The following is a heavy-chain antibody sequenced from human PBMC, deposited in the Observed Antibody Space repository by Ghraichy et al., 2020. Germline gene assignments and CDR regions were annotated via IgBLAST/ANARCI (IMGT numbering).Heavy chain of an antibody. Sequence: SETLSLTCTVSGGSISSYYWSWIRQPPGKGLEWIGYIYYSGSTNYNPSLKSRVTISVDTSKNQFSLKLSSVTAADTAVYYCARDGSGYYRSTDWYFDLWGRGTLVTVSS. CDR1: GGSISSYY. J-gene: IGHJ2*01. D-gene: IGHD3-3*01. V-gene: IGHV4-59*01. CDR2: IYYSGST. CDR3: ARDGSGYYRSTDWYFDL.